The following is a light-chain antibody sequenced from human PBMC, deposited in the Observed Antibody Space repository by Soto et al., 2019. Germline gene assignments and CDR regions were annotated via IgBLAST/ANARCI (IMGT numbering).Light chain of an antibody. CDR2: EVT. V-gene: IGLV2-18*02. CDR1: SSDVGSYNR. CDR3: SSFTSSSTWV. Sequence: QSALTQPPSVSGSPGQSVTISCTGTSSDVGSYNRVSWYQQPPGTAPKLMIYEVTYRPSGVPDRFSGSKSGNTASLTISGLQPEDEADYYCSSFTSSSTWVFGGGTKLTVL. J-gene: IGLJ3*02.